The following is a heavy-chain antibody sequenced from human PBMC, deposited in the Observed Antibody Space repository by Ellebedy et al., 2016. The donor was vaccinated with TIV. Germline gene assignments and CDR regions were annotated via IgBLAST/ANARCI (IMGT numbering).Heavy chain of an antibody. CDR2: IYYSGST. CDR3: AGESRRGYSNYVDY. Sequence: SETLSLXXTVSGGSISSYYCSWIRQPPGKGLEWIGYIYYSGSTNYNPSLKSRVTISVDTSKNQFSLKLSSVTAADTAVYYCAGESRRGYSNYVDYWGQGTLVTVSS. CDR1: GGSISSYY. J-gene: IGHJ4*02. D-gene: IGHD4-11*01. V-gene: IGHV4-59*01.